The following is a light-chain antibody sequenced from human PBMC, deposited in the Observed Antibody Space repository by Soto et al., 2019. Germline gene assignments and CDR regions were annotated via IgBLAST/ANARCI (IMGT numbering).Light chain of an antibody. V-gene: IGKV1-17*03. Sequence: DIEMTQSPSAMSASVGDRVTITCRASQGISNYLAWFQQKPWKVPKLLIYAAPSLQTGVRSRFSGSGSGTEFTLTNSSLQTEDFATYYCQQHNSCPPTFGGGTKVYIK. J-gene: IGKJ4*01. CDR2: AAP. CDR3: QQHNSCPPT. CDR1: QGISNY.